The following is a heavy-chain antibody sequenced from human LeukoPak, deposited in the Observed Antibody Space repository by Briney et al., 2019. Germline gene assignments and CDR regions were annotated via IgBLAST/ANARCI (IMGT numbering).Heavy chain of an antibody. V-gene: IGHV1-2*02. CDR3: AREMSLTMVRGEDYYYYYMDV. CDR2: INPNSGGT. J-gene: IGHJ6*03. CDR1: VYTFTYYY. D-gene: IGHD3-10*01. Sequence: ASVTVSFMSSVYTFTYYYMHWVGQAPGQGRAGMGWINPNSGGTNYAQKFQGRVTMTRDTSISTAYMELSRLRSDDTAVYYCAREMSLTMVRGEDYYYYYMDVWVKGTTVTVSS.